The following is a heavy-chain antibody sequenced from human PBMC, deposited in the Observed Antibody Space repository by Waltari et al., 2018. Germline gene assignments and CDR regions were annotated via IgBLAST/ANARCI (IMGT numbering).Heavy chain of an antibody. Sequence: EVHLVQSGGGLIQPGGSRRLSGGVSGFTFKNYWMTWVRQAPGKGLEWVANINQDGRDKNYVDSVEGRFTISRDNAQNSVYLQMNSLRAEDTAVYYCARDVPNGYFDYWGSGTLVTVSS. CDR3: ARDVPNGYFDY. V-gene: IGHV3-7*01. CDR2: INQDGRDK. D-gene: IGHD1-1*01. CDR1: GFTFKNYW. J-gene: IGHJ4*02.